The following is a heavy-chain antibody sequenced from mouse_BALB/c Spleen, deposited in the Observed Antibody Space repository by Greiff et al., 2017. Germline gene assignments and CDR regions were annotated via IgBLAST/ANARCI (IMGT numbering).Heavy chain of an antibody. V-gene: IGHV5-6*01. Sequence: EVKLVESGGDLVKPGGSLKLSCAASGFTFSSYGMSWVRQTPDKRLEWVATISSGGSYTYYPDSVKGRFTISRDNAKNTLYLQMSSLKSEDTAMYYCARLSSGYAWFAYWGQGTLVTVSA. CDR2: ISSGGSYT. CDR1: GFTFSSYG. CDR3: ARLSSGYAWFAY. J-gene: IGHJ3*01. D-gene: IGHD3-1*01.